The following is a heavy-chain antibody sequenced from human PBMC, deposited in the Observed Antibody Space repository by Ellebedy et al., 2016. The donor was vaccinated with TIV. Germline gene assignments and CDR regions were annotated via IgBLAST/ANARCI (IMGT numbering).Heavy chain of an antibody. Sequence: PGGSLRLSCAASGFTFSDYYMSWIRQAPGKGLEWVSYISSSSSSTNYADSVKGRFNISRDNSKNSLYLRMNSLRAEDTAVYYCARDSYSSGSYSSDWGQGTLVTVSS. D-gene: IGHD3-10*01. V-gene: IGHV3-11*06. CDR1: GFTFSDYY. CDR3: ARDSYSSGSYSSD. CDR2: ISSSSSST. J-gene: IGHJ4*02.